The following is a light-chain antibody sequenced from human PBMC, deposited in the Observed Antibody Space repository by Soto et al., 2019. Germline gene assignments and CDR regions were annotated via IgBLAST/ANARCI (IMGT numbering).Light chain of an antibody. CDR3: AAWDDSLEGMV. CDR2: RNT. Sequence: QSVLTQPPSVSATPGQRVVISCSGSSSNIGSNTVNWYQQFPGTAPQLLFFRNTQRPSGVPARFSASKSGTSASLAISGLQSRDEADYYCAAWDDSLEGMVFGGGTKLTVL. V-gene: IGLV1-44*01. CDR1: SSNIGSNT. J-gene: IGLJ2*01.